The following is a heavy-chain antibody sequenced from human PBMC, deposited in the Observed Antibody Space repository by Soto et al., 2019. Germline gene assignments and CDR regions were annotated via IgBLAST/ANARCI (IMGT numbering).Heavy chain of an antibody. D-gene: IGHD6-19*01. V-gene: IGHV1-69*02. J-gene: IGHJ4*02. CDR2: IIPALNIE. CDR3: AAVAGTSAFVGYFEY. CDR1: GGSFSTYT. Sequence: QDLLVQSGAEVKKPGSSVKVSCKASGGSFSTYTLTWLRQAPGQGPEWMGRIIPALNIEDYAQKFQGSVTFTADTSTSTAYMELRSLRSDDTAVYYCAAVAGTSAFVGYFEYWGQGTLVTVAS.